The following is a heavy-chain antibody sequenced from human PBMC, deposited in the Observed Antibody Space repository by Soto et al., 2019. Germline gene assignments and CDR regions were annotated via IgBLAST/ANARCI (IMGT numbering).Heavy chain of an antibody. CDR1: GCSISSGGYY. V-gene: IGHV4-31*03. Sequence: QVQLQESGPGLLKPSQTLSLTCTVSGCSISSGGYYWSWIRQHPGKGLEWIGYIYYSGSTYYNPSLKSRVTISVDTSKNQFSLKLSSVTAADTAVYYCARGVTMVRGVIHTPYFDYWGQGTLVTVSS. D-gene: IGHD3-10*01. CDR3: ARGVTMVRGVIHTPYFDY. J-gene: IGHJ4*02. CDR2: IYYSGST.